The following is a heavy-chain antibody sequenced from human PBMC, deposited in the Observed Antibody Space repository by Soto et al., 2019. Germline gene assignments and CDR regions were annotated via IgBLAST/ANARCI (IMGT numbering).Heavy chain of an antibody. CDR3: SGGFCTNAVCHTIDY. Sequence: GGSLRLSCAASRFSFSSYSIHWVRQAPGKGLEWVAFIWYDGSNKYYADSVKGRFTISGDNAKNTLSLQINSLGAEDTAVYYCSGGFCTNAVCHTIDYWGQGTLVTVSS. CDR2: IWYDGSNK. D-gene: IGHD2-8*01. V-gene: IGHV3-33*01. J-gene: IGHJ4*02. CDR1: RFSFSSYS.